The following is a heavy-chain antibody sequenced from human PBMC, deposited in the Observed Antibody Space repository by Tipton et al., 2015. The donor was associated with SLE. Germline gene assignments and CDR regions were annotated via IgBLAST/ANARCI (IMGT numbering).Heavy chain of an antibody. D-gene: IGHD3-16*01. CDR3: ARHGGYGPDYDAFDI. V-gene: IGHV5-51*01. J-gene: IGHJ3*02. CDR2: IYPGDSDT. CDR1: GYSFTSYW. Sequence: QLVQSGAEVKKPGESLKISCKGSGYSFTSYWIGWVRQMPGKGLEWMGIIYPGDSDTRYSPSFQGQVTSPADKSISTAYLQWSSLKASDTALYYWARHGGYGPDYDAFDIWGQGTMVTVSS.